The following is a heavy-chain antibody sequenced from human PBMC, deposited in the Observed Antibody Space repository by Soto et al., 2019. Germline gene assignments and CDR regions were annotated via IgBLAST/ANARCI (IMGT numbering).Heavy chain of an antibody. CDR1: GFSFVNYA. Sequence: PGGSLRLSCAASGFSFVNYAMNWVRQAPGKGLEWVSVVSGSGITTYYADSVKGRFTISRDNSKNTLYLQMNSLRAEDTAIYYCAKDRDTAMVPDFDYWGQGTLVTVSS. J-gene: IGHJ4*02. CDR3: AKDRDTAMVPDFDY. D-gene: IGHD5-18*01. V-gene: IGHV3-23*01. CDR2: VSGSGITT.